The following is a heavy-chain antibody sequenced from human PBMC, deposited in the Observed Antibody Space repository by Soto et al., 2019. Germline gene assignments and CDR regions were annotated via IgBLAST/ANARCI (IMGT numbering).Heavy chain of an antibody. CDR3: ARDRCYDGTCYSASDS. Sequence: GGSLRLSCAGSGFSFDSYSMHWVRQAPGKGLEWVTTVSFDSKNKYYIDSVEGRFTISRDNSKNMLYLQMNSLTHEDTAVYYCARDRCYDGTCYSASDSWGQGTLVTVSS. D-gene: IGHD2-15*01. V-gene: IGHV3-30*03. J-gene: IGHJ5*01. CDR2: VSFDSKNK. CDR1: GFSFDSYS.